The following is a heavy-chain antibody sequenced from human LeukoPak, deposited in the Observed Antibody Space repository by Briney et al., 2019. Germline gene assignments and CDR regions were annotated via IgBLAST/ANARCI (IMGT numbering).Heavy chain of an antibody. CDR1: GFTFSSYA. D-gene: IGHD1-1*01. V-gene: IGHV3-64*01. J-gene: IGHJ6*03. Sequence: GGSLRLSCAASGFTFSSYAMHWVRQAPGKGLEYVSAISSNGGSTYYANSVKGRFTISRDNSKNTLCLQMGSLRAEDMAVYYCARDGERRLEPPTYYYYYYYMDVWGKGTTVTVSS. CDR3: ARDGERRLEPPTYYYYYYYMDV. CDR2: ISSNGGST.